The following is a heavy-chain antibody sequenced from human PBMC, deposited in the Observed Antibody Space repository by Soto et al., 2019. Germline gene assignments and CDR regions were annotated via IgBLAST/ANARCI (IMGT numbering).Heavy chain of an antibody. CDR2: INAGNGNT. Sequence: GVSVKVSCKASGYTVTSSAMDGVRQAPGQRLEWMGWINAGNGNTKYSQKFQGRVTITRDTSASTAYMELSSLRSEDTAVYYCASSGGRPRPYCSGGSCYFVADYMDVWGKGTTVTVS. J-gene: IGHJ6*03. V-gene: IGHV1-3*01. CDR1: GYTVTSSA. D-gene: IGHD2-15*01. CDR3: ASSGGRPRPYCSGGSCYFVADYMDV.